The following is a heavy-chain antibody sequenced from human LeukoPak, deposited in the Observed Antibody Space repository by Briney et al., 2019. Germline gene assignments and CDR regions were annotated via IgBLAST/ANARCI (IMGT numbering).Heavy chain of an antibody. D-gene: IGHD1-1*01. CDR2: ISYSGGT. J-gene: IGHJ6*03. Sequence: SETLSLTCTVSGGSMSSYYWNWIRQPPGKGLEWIGYISYSGGTNYNPSLKSRVTISVDTSKNQFSLKLSSVTPADTAVYYCARSNEDYYYYMDVWGKGTTVTISS. V-gene: IGHV4-59*01. CDR1: GGSMSSYY. CDR3: ARSNEDYYYYMDV.